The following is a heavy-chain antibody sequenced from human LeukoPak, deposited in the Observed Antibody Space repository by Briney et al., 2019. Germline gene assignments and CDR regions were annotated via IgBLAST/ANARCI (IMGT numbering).Heavy chain of an antibody. CDR2: ISAYNGNT. Sequence: GASVKVSCKASGYTFTSYGISWVRQAPGQGLEWMGWISAYNGNTNYAQKLQGRVTMTTDTSTSTAYMELRSLRSDDTAVYYCASSFHYYGSGSYYLAEYFQHWGQGTLVTVSS. J-gene: IGHJ1*01. CDR3: ASSFHYYGSGSYYLAEYFQH. CDR1: GYTFTSYG. D-gene: IGHD3-10*01. V-gene: IGHV1-18*01.